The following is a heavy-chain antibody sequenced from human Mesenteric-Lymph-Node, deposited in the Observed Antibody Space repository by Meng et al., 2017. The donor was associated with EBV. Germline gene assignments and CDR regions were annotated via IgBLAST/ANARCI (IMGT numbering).Heavy chain of an antibody. V-gene: IGHV4-34*01. Sequence: VQRTLVGAARLEPSEPLSRPAFAHGGFFSGYYWSWIRQPPGKGLEWIGEINHSGSTNYNPSLKSRVTISVDTSKNQFSLKLSSVTAADTAVYYCARGRGVYYDFWSGYSAWGQGTLVTVSS. CDR3: ARGRGVYYDFWSGYSA. J-gene: IGHJ4*02. CDR2: INHSGST. CDR1: GGFFSGYY. D-gene: IGHD3-3*01.